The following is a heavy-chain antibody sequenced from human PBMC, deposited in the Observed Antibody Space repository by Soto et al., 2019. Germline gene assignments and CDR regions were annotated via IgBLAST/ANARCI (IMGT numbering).Heavy chain of an antibody. V-gene: IGHV3-21*01. Sequence: GGSLRLSCAASVFTFSSYSMNWVRQAPGKGLEWVSSIKSSSSYIYYADSVKGRFTISRDNAKNSLYLQMNSLRAEDTAVYYCARLGDFWSGHTDYWGQGSLVTVSS. D-gene: IGHD3-3*01. CDR1: VFTFSSYS. CDR2: IKSSSSYI. J-gene: IGHJ4*02. CDR3: ARLGDFWSGHTDY.